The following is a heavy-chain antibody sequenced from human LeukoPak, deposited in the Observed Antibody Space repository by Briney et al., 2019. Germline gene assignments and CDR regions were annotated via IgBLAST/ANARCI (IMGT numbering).Heavy chain of an antibody. J-gene: IGHJ4*02. V-gene: IGHV3-7*01. CDR3: ARGGGGGPSGSREGY. Sequence: GVSLRLSCAASGFTFSSYWMSWVRQAPGKGLEWVANIKQDGSEKYYVDSVKGRFTISRDNAKNSLYLQMNSLRAEDTAVYYCARGGGGGPSGSREGYWGQGTLVTVS. CDR1: GFTFSSYW. D-gene: IGHD1-26*01. CDR2: IKQDGSEK.